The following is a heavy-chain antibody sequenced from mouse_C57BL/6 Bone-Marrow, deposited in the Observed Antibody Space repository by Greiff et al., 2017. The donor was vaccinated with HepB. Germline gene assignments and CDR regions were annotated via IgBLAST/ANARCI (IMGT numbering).Heavy chain of an antibody. CDR3: TRPDYDYWYFDV. J-gene: IGHJ1*03. D-gene: IGHD2-4*01. Sequence: EVKVVESGEGLVKPGGSLKLSCAASGFTFSSYAMSWVRQTPEKRLEWVAYISSGGDYIYYADTVKGRFTLSRDNARNTLYLQMSSLKSEDTAMYYSTRPDYDYWYFDVWGRGTTVTVSA. CDR1: GFTFSSYA. CDR2: ISSGGDYI. V-gene: IGHV5-9-1*02.